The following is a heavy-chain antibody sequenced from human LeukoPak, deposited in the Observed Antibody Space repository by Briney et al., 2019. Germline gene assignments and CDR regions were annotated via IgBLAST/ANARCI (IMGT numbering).Heavy chain of an antibody. CDR1: GFTFSSYW. Sequence: PGGSLRLSCAASGFTFSSYWMSWVRQAPGKGREWVANIKQEGSEKYYVDSGKGRFTISRDNAKNSLYLQMNSLRAEDTAVYYCARDASGPSALWLRPHDPSYFAYWGQGTLVTVSS. D-gene: IGHD3-10*01. J-gene: IGHJ4*02. CDR2: IKQEGSEK. CDR3: ARDASGPSALWLRPHDPSYFAY. V-gene: IGHV3-7*01.